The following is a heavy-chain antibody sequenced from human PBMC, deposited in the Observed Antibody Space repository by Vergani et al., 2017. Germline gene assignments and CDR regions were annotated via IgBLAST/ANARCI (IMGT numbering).Heavy chain of an antibody. CDR3: ARHSXYCSGGSCYSNVQGYYYYMDV. V-gene: IGHV5-51*01. Sequence: EVQLVQSGAEVKKPGESLKISCKGSGYSFTSYWIGWVRQMPGKGLEWMGIIYPGDSDTRYSPSFQGQVTISADKSISTAYLQWSSLKASDTAMYYCARHSXYCSGGSCYSNVQGYYYYMDVGGKGTTVTVSS. CDR2: IYPGDSDT. J-gene: IGHJ6*03. CDR1: GYSFTSYW. D-gene: IGHD2-15*01.